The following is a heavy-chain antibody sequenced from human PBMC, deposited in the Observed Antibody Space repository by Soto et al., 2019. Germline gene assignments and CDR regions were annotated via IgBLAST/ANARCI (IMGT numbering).Heavy chain of an antibody. D-gene: IGHD5-12*01. J-gene: IGHJ5*02. CDR2: IRPDNGDT. CDR3: ATSYDSWFDP. Sequence: QLQLVQSGAEVERPGASVRVSCKAYGYAFSKYGISWIRQAPGQGLEWMGWIRPDNGDTNYAQKFQGRVTMTTDTSSNTAYMELRSLRSDDTAVYYCATSYDSWFDPWGQGTLVSVSS. CDR1: GYAFSKYG. V-gene: IGHV1-18*04.